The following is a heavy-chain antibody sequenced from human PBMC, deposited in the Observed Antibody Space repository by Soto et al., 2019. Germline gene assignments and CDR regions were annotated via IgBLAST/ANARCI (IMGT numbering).Heavy chain of an antibody. J-gene: IGHJ4*02. CDR1: GFTFSSYA. Sequence: GGSLRLSCAASGFTFSSYAMHWVRQAPGKGLEWVAVISYDGSNKYYADSVKGRFTISRDNSKNTLYLQMNSLRAEDTAVYYCARDGVTVTTPYDSYFDYWGQGNLVTVSS. D-gene: IGHD4-17*01. CDR3: ARDGVTVTTPYDSYFDY. CDR2: ISYDGSNK. V-gene: IGHV3-30-3*01.